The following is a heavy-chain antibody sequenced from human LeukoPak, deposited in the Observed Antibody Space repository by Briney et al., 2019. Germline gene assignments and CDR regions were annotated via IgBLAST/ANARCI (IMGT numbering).Heavy chain of an antibody. J-gene: IGHJ4*02. D-gene: IGHD5/OR15-5a*01. CDR2: IYHSGIT. Sequence: GSLRLSCAASGFTFSSYGMSWVRQAPGKGLEWIGNIYHSGITYYNHFNTSLKSRVTRSIDTSKNQFSLMLTSVTAADTAVYFCATLVSTRYYFDYWGQGTLVTVSS. V-gene: IGHV4-38-2*01. CDR1: GFTFSSYG. CDR3: ATLVSTRYYFDY.